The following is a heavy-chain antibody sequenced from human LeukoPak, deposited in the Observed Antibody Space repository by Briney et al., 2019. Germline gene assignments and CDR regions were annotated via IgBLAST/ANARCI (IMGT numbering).Heavy chain of an antibody. CDR3: ARVGGSGWLTYYFDY. D-gene: IGHD6-19*01. CDR1: GGSFSGYY. V-gene: IGHV4-34*01. CDR2: INHSGST. Sequence: KPSETLSLTCAVYGGSFSGYYWSWIRQPPGKGLEWIGEINHSGSTNYNPSLKSRVTISVDTSKNQFSLKLSSVTAADTTVYYCARVGGSGWLTYYFDYWGQGTLVTVSS. J-gene: IGHJ4*02.